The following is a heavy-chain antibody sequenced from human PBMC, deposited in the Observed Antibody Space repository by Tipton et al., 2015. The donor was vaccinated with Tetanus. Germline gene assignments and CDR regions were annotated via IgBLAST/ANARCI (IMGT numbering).Heavy chain of an antibody. J-gene: IGHJ4*02. Sequence: VQLVQSGGEVKKPGESLKISCKGSGYIFNNYWIGWVRQKPGKGLEWMRIIYPGDSDTRYSPSFQGRVTISVDKSINTAYLQWSSLKASDTSMFYCARAHCTDGVCNFDFWGQGALVTVAS. CDR1: GYIFNNYW. CDR2: IYPGDSDT. CDR3: ARAHCTDGVCNFDF. V-gene: IGHV5-51*01. D-gene: IGHD2-8*01.